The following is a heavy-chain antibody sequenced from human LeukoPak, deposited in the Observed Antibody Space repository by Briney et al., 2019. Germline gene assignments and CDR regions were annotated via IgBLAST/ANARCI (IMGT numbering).Heavy chain of an antibody. CDR3: ARGHSPVTTKVSYFQH. J-gene: IGHJ1*01. CDR1: GGSFSGYY. Sequence: PSETLSLTCAVYGGSFSGYYWSWIRQPPGKGLEWIGEINHSGSTNYSPSLKSRVTILVDTSKNQFSLKLSSVTAADTAVCYCARGHSPVTTKVSYFQHWGQGTLVTVSS. CDR2: INHSGST. D-gene: IGHD4-17*01. V-gene: IGHV4-34*01.